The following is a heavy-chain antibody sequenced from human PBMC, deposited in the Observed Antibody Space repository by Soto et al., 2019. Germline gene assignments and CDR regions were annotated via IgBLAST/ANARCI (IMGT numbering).Heavy chain of an antibody. CDR2: INAGNGNT. Sequence: ASVNXSCNASGGTFSSYCISWVRQAPGQGLEWMGWINAGNGNTNYAQKLQGRVTMTTDTSTSTAYMELRSLRSDDTAVYYCARDVLRYFDWLLPTPFSDYCGQGTLDTVSS. J-gene: IGHJ4*02. CDR3: ARDVLRYFDWLLPTPFSDY. D-gene: IGHD3-9*01. V-gene: IGHV1-18*01. CDR1: GGTFSSYC.